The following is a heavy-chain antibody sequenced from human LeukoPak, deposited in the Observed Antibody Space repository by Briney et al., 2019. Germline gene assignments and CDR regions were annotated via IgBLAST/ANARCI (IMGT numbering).Heavy chain of an antibody. CDR1: GFTFDDYG. CDR3: AKDIDWGMSSAALDY. J-gene: IGHJ4*02. V-gene: IGHV3-9*03. CDR2: ISCNSGSI. D-gene: IGHD7-27*01. Sequence: VQPGRSLRLSCAASGFTFDDYGMHWVRQAPGKGLGWVSGISCNSGSIGYSDSVEGLFTISRDNAKNSLYLQMNSLRGEDMALYYCAKDIDWGMSSAALDYWGQGTLVTVSS.